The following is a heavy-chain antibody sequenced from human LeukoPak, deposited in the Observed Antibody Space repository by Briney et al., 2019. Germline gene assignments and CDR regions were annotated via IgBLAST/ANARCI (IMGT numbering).Heavy chain of an antibody. Sequence: PSETLSLTCTVSGDSLNTYYWTWVRQTPGKELEWIGFVASSGSSNYNPSLKSRVSISIDTSKNQLSLALTSVTPADTAVYYCARVVRGVVTSNWFDPWGQGTLVSGSS. V-gene: IGHV4-59*01. J-gene: IGHJ5*02. CDR1: GDSLNTYY. CDR3: ARVVRGVVTSNWFDP. D-gene: IGHD2-21*02. CDR2: VASSGSS.